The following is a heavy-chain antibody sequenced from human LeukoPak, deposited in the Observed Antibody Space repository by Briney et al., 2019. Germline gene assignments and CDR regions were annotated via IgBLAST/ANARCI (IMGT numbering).Heavy chain of an antibody. Sequence: GGSLRLSCAASGFTFSNYAMHWVRQAPGKGLEWVAVISYDGSNKFYADSVKGRFTISRDNSKNTLHLQMNSLRAEDTAVYYCARSLATSYYSMDVWGKGTTVTVSS. CDR2: ISYDGSNK. CDR1: GFTFSNYA. J-gene: IGHJ6*03. D-gene: IGHD5-12*01. CDR3: ARSLATSYYSMDV. V-gene: IGHV3-30*04.